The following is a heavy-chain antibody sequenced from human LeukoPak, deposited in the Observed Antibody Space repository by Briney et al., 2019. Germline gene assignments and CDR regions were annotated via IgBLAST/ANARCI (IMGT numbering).Heavy chain of an antibody. CDR1: GGSVSSGISY. Sequence: PSETLSLTCSVSGGSVSSGISYWSWIRPPPGEGLEWIGCIYYSGSTNYNPSRNSRVTISVDTSKNQFSLKLRSVTAADTAVYFYARTGYSSGWYSGVGDYWGQGTLVTVSS. CDR3: ARTGYSSGWYSGVGDY. V-gene: IGHV4-61*01. D-gene: IGHD6-19*01. CDR2: IYYSGST. J-gene: IGHJ4*02.